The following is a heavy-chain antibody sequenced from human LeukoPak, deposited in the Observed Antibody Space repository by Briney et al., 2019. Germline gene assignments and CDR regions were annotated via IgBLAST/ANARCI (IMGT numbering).Heavy chain of an antibody. D-gene: IGHD3-10*01. CDR3: AREGAHGDSDY. Sequence: SETLSLTCSVSGGSVSSGISYWSWIRQPPGEGLEWIAYISDSGGSDYNPSLRGRVTISLDTSKNQFSLRLTSVTAADTAVYYCAREGAHGDSDYWGQGTLVTVSS. CDR2: ISDSGGS. J-gene: IGHJ4*02. CDR1: GGSVSSGISY. V-gene: IGHV4-61*01.